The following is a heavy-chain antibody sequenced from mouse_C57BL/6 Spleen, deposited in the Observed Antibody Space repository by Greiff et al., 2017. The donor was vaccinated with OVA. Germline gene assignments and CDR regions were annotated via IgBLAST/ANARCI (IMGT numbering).Heavy chain of an antibody. Sequence: DVMLVESGGGLVKPGGSLKLSCAASGFTFSDYGMHWVRQAPEKGLEWVAYISSGSSTIYYADTVKGRFTISRDNAKNTLFLQMTSLRSEDTAMYYCAREEGYYSNPVAYWGQGTLVTVSA. D-gene: IGHD2-5*01. V-gene: IGHV5-17*01. CDR3: AREEGYYSNPVAY. J-gene: IGHJ3*01. CDR1: GFTFSDYG. CDR2: ISSGSSTI.